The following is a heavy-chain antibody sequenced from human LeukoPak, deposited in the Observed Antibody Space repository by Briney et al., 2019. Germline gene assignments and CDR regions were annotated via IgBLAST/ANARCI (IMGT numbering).Heavy chain of an antibody. V-gene: IGHV3-11*01. CDR2: ISNNGGTI. D-gene: IGHD1-1*01. CDR3: ARNHPLRNDGWPLFDY. Sequence: GGSLRLSCAASGFTFGDYYMSWIRQSPGKGLEWISYISNNGGTIYYGDSMQGRFTISRDNAKYSLYLQVNSLRAEDTALYYCARNHPLRNDGWPLFDYWGQGTLVTVSS. CDR1: GFTFGDYY. J-gene: IGHJ4*02.